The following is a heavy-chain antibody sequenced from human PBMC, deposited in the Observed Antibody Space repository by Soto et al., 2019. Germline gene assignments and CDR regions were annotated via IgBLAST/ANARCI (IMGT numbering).Heavy chain of an antibody. D-gene: IGHD6-13*01. Sequence: ASVKVSCKASGYTFTSYGSSWVRQAPGQGLEWMGWISAYNGNTNYAQKLQGRVTMTTDTSTSTAYMELRSLRSDDTAVYYCATDNNVVIAAAGTRFDYWGQGTLVTVSS. CDR2: ISAYNGNT. CDR1: GYTFTSYG. J-gene: IGHJ4*02. CDR3: ATDNNVVIAAAGTRFDY. V-gene: IGHV1-18*01.